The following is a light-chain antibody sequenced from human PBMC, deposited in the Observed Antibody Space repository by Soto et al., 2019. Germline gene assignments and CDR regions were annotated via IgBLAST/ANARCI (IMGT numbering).Light chain of an antibody. J-gene: IGKJ1*01. V-gene: IGKV3-20*01. CDR3: QQYGGSPRT. Sequence: EVVLTQSPGSLSLSPGERATLSCKTSQSDGSNFVAWYQQKPGQAPRLLIYASVNRATGIPDRFSGSASGTDFTLTITRLEPEDFAVYYCQQYGGSPRTFGQGTKVEVK. CDR2: ASV. CDR1: QSDGSNF.